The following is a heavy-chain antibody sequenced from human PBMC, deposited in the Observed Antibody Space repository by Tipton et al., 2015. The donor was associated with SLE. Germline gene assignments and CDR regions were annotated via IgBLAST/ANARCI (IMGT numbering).Heavy chain of an antibody. CDR2: INHSRRT. CDR1: GGSFSGYY. J-gene: IGHJ1*01. CDR3: ARQGGIQVWRYFQH. Sequence: TLSLTCAVYGGSFSGYYWSWIRQPPGKGLEWIGEINHSRRTNYNPSLKSRVTISVDASKNQFSLKLNSVTAADTAVYYCARQGGIQVWRYFQHWGQGTLVTVSS. V-gene: IGHV4-34*01. D-gene: IGHD5-18*01.